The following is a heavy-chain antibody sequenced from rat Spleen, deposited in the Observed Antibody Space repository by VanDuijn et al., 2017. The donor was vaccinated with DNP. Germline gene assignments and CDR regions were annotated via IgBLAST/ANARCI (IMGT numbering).Heavy chain of an antibody. V-gene: IGHV5-19*01. CDR1: GFTFSNYG. D-gene: IGHD5-1*01. CDR3: TTNWENDY. Sequence: EVQLVESGGGLVQPGRSLKLSCAASGFTFSNYGMHWIRQAPTKGLEWVAFISLSGGNTYHRDSVKGRFTISRDNAKSTLYLQMDSLRSEDTATYYCTTNWENDYWGQGVMVTVSS. CDR2: ISLSGGNT. J-gene: IGHJ2*01.